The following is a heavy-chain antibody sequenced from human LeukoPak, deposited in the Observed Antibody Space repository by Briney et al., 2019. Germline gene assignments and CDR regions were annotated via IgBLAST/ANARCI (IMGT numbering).Heavy chain of an antibody. CDR3: AKVSESNYDILTGYYTPYYFDY. V-gene: IGHV3-23*01. D-gene: IGHD3-9*01. J-gene: IGHJ4*02. CDR2: ISDIGGST. Sequence: PGGSLRLSCAASGFTFSISAMSWVRQAPGKGLEWVSGISDIGGSTFYADSVKGRFTISRDNSKNILYLQMNSLRADDTAVYYCAKVSESNYDILTGYYTPYYFDYWGQGTLVTVSS. CDR1: GFTFSISA.